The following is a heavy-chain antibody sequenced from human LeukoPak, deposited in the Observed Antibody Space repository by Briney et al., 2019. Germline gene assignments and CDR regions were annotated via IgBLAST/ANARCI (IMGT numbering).Heavy chain of an antibody. Sequence: PGGSLRLSCAASGFTFSNYGVHWVRQTPGKGLEWVAAISSDGSKKHYADSVKGRFTISRDNSKSTLYLQMNSLRAEDTALYYCARESHYDILTGYSPLEYYFYYMDVWGKGTTVTVSS. J-gene: IGHJ6*03. CDR3: ARESHYDILTGYSPLEYYFYYMDV. CDR1: GFTFSNYG. V-gene: IGHV3-30*04. CDR2: ISSDGSKK. D-gene: IGHD3-9*01.